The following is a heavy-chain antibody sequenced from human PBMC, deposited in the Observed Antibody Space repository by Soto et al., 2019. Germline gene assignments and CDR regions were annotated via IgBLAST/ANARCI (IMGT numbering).Heavy chain of an antibody. V-gene: IGHV4-39*01. CDR1: GGSISSSSYY. J-gene: IGHJ3*02. D-gene: IGHD2-2*01. Sequence: QLQLQESGPGLVKPSETLSLTCTVSGGSISSSSYYWGWIRQPPGKGLEWVGSIYYSGSTYYNPSLKSRVTISVDTSKNQSSLKLSSVTAADTDVYYCARIRYCSSTCCYLFSDDAFDIWGQGTMVTVSS. CDR2: IYYSGST. CDR3: ARIRYCSSTCCYLFSDDAFDI.